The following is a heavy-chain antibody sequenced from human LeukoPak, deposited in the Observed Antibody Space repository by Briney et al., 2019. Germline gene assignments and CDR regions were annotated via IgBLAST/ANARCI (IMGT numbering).Heavy chain of an antibody. Sequence: ASVKVSCKASGYTFTSYGISWVRQAPGQELEWMGWISAYNGNTNYAQKLQGRVTMTTDTSTSTAYMELRSLRSDDTAVYYCARDQGPVDTAMVTSDYWGQGTLVTVSS. V-gene: IGHV1-18*01. CDR1: GYTFTSYG. CDR2: ISAYNGNT. D-gene: IGHD5-18*01. J-gene: IGHJ4*02. CDR3: ARDQGPVDTAMVTSDY.